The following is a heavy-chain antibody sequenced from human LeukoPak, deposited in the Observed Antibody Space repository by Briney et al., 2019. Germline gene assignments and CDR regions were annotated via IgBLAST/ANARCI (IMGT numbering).Heavy chain of an antibody. CDR1: GFTFSSYA. J-gene: IGHJ6*02. CDR3: ARWPGVVAATLPFYYYYGMDV. V-gene: IGHV3-30-3*01. D-gene: IGHD2-15*01. Sequence: QTGGSLRLSCAASGFTFSSYAMHWVRQAPGKGRGWVADISYEGSNKYYADSVKGRFTISRDNSKNTLYLQMNSLRAEDTAVYYCARWPGVVAATLPFYYYYGMDVWGQGTTVTVSS. CDR2: ISYEGSNK.